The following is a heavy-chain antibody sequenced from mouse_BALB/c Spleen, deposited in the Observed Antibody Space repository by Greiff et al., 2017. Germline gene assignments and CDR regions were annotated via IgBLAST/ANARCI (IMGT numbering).Heavy chain of an antibody. J-gene: IGHJ4*01. V-gene: IGHV5-17*02. CDR1: GFTFSSFG. CDR2: ISSGSSTI. CDR3: AREDGYGMDY. D-gene: IGHD2-2*01. Sequence: EVKVVESGGGLVQPGGSRKLSCAASGFTFSSFGMHWVRQAPEKGLEWVAYISSGSSTIYYADTVKGRFSISRDNPKNTLFLQMTSLRSEDTAMYYCAREDGYGMDYWGQGTSVTVSS.